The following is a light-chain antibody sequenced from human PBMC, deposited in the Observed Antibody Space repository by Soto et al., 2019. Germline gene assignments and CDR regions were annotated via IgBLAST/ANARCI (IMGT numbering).Light chain of an antibody. J-gene: IGKJ1*01. CDR1: QSVLYSSNNKNY. CDR3: QQHYDTPPT. V-gene: IGKV4-1*01. CDR2: WAS. Sequence: DIVMTQSPDSLAVSLGERATINCKSSQSVLYSSNNKNYLAWYQQKPGQPPKLLIYWASTRESGVPDRFSGSGSGTDFTLTISSLQAEDVAVYYCQQHYDTPPTFGQGTEVEVK.